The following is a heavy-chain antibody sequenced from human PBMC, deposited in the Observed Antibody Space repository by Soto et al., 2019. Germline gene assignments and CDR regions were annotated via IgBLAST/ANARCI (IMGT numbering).Heavy chain of an antibody. J-gene: IGHJ6*02. Sequence: PSETLSLTSAVYGGSFSGYYWSWIRQPPGKRLEWIGEINHSGSTNYNPSLKSRATISVDTSKNQFSLKLSSVTAADTAVYYCARDQLKTTYYYGSGSYLDVWGQGTTVTVSS. CDR2: INHSGST. CDR3: ARDQLKTTYYYGSGSYLDV. CDR1: GGSFSGYY. D-gene: IGHD3-10*01. V-gene: IGHV4-34*01.